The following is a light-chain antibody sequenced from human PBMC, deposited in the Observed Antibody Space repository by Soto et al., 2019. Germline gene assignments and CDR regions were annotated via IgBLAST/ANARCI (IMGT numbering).Light chain of an antibody. Sequence: QSALTQPPSVSGSPGQSVTISCSGTSTDVGSHNSVSWYKQAPGTSPKLMIFEVNNRPSGVPDRFSASKSGNTASLTISGLQPEDEADYYCSSYIASSTSHVFGTGTKVTVL. V-gene: IGLV2-18*02. CDR1: STDVGSHNS. J-gene: IGLJ1*01. CDR3: SSYIASSTSHV. CDR2: EVN.